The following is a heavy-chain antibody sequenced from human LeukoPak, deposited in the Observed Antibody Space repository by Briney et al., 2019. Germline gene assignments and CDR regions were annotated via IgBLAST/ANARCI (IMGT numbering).Heavy chain of an antibody. D-gene: IGHD3-22*01. CDR1: GFTFSSYA. CDR2: ISYDGSNK. V-gene: IGHV3-30-3*01. Sequence: GRSLRLSCAASGFTFSSYAMHWVRQAPGKGLEWVAVISYDGSNKYYADSVKGRFTISKDNSKNTLYLQMNSLRAEDTAVYYCASTHYYDSSDPKHFDYWGQGTLVTVSS. CDR3: ASTHYYDSSDPKHFDY. J-gene: IGHJ4*02.